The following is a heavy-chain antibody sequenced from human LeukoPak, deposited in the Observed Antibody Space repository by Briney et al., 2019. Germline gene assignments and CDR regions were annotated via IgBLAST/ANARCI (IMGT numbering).Heavy chain of an antibody. CDR2: TNPNSGNT. CDR1: GYTFTSYD. CDR3: ARGLELGPIAAAGISDY. J-gene: IGHJ4*02. V-gene: IGHV1-8*01. D-gene: IGHD6-13*01. Sequence: GASVKVSCKASGYTFTSYDINWVRQATGQGLEWMGWTNPNSGNTGYAQKFQGRVTMTRNTSISTAYMELSSLRSEDTAVYYCARGLELGPIAAAGISDYWGQGTLVTVSS.